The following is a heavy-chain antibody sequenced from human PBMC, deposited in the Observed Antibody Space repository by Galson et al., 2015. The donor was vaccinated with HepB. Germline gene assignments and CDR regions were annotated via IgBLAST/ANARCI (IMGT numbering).Heavy chain of an antibody. J-gene: IGHJ6*03. Sequence: SLRLSCAASGFTFSGSPMHWVRQASGKGLEWVGRIRSKANSYATAYAASVKGRFTISRDDSKNTAYLQLNSLKTEDTAVYYCSRQGYYDNSGYLYYYYMDVWGKGTTITVYS. CDR1: GFTFSGSP. CDR2: IRSKANSYAT. V-gene: IGHV3-73*01. CDR3: SRQGYYDNSGYLYYYYMDV. D-gene: IGHD3-22*01.